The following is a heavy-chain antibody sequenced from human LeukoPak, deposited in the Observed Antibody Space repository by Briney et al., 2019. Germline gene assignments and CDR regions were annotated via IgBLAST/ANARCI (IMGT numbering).Heavy chain of an antibody. D-gene: IGHD2-8*01. V-gene: IGHV4-39*01. J-gene: IGHJ4*02. CDR3: ARNNTLRMYPREGKAKAFDY. CDR1: GSSISSSSDY. Sequence: SETLSLTCSVSGSSISSSSDYWGWIRQPPGKGLEWIGSIYYSGRTYYNLSLKSRVTMSVDTSKNQFSLKLSSLTAAEPAVYSCARNNTLRMYPREGKAKAFDYGGQGTLFTVS. CDR2: IYYSGRT.